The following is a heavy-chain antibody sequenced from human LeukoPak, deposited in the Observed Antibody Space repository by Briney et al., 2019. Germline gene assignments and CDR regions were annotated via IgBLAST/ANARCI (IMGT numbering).Heavy chain of an antibody. CDR3: ATEYWYRHDY. J-gene: IGHJ4*02. CDR2: INKDGSGT. V-gene: IGHV3-7*01. CDR1: GFNFNYYF. Sequence: GGSLRLSCATSGFNFNYYFMAWVRQAPGKGLEWLSTINKDGSGTEYIDSVTGRFTISRDNTKKSIHLQMSSLSADDTAVYFCATEYWYRHDYWGQGTLVTVSS. D-gene: IGHD6-13*01.